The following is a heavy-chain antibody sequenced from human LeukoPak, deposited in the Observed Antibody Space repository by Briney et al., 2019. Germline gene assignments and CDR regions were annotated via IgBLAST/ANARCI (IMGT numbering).Heavy chain of an antibody. CDR1: GYTFTSYG. J-gene: IGHJ4*02. V-gene: IGHV1-18*01. D-gene: IGHD1-26*01. CDR3: ARDPTRGYSGSYFFDY. CDR2: LSANDGNT. Sequence: GASVKVSCKASGYTFTSYGISWVRQAPGQGLEWMGWLSANDGNTDYPQKLQGRVTMTTDTSTSTAYMELRSLRSDDTAVYYCARDPTRGYSGSYFFDYWAREPWSPSPQ.